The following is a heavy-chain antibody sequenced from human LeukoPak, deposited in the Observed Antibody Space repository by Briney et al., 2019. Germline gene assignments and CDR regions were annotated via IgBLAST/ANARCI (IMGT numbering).Heavy chain of an antibody. Sequence: PSETLSLTCAVYGGSFSGYYWSWIRQPPGKGLEWIGEINHSGSTNYNPSLKSRVTISVDTSKNQFSLKLSSVTAADTAVYYCARERDGKRWFFDYWGQGSLVTVSS. CDR3: ARERDGKRWFFDY. V-gene: IGHV4-34*01. CDR1: GGSFSGYY. J-gene: IGHJ4*02. CDR2: INHSGST. D-gene: IGHD5-24*01.